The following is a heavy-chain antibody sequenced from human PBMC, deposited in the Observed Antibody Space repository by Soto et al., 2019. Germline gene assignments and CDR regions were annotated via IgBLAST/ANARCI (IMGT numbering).Heavy chain of an antibody. CDR3: VRDSPIGSTFGGYDGIDY. J-gene: IGHJ4*02. V-gene: IGHV1-3*01. CDR2: INAGNGNT. Sequence: GASVKVSCKAPGYTFTRYAMHWVRQAPGQRLEWMGWINAGNGNTKYSQKFQGRVTITRDTSASTAYMELSSLRSEDTAVYYCVRDSPIGSTFGGYDGIDYWGQGTLVTVSS. CDR1: GYTFTRYA. D-gene: IGHD5-12*01.